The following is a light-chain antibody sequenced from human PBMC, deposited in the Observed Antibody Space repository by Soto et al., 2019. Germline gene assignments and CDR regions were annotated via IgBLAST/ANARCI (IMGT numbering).Light chain of an antibody. J-gene: IGKJ4*01. Sequence: RMMPQSPDTLSVSLGERATLSCRASQSLRGSLAWYQQKPGQAPRLLIYDASTWATDIPDRFRGSGSGTDFTRTSISLLSEDFAVVYRNLYYKWPMSFSGGTMLDI. CDR1: QSLRGS. CDR2: DAS. CDR3: NLYYKWPMS. V-gene: IGKV3-15*01.